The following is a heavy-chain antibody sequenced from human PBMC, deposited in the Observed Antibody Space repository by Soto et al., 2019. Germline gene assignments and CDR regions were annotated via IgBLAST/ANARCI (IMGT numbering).Heavy chain of an antibody. J-gene: IGHJ6*03. Sequence: GGSLRLSCAASGFTFSSYAMSWVRQAPGKGLEWVSAISGSGGSTYYADTVKGRFTISRDNSKKKMYLQMNSLRDEDTAVYYCAKAGSGTRTYYYYYYYMDVWGKGTTVTVSS. CDR3: AKAGSGTRTYYYYYYYMDV. V-gene: IGHV3-23*01. CDR1: GFTFSSYA. D-gene: IGHD1-7*01. CDR2: ISGSGGST.